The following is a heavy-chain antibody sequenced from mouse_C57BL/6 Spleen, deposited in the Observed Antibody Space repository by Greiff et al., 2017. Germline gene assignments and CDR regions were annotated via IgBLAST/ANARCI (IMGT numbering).Heavy chain of an antibody. J-gene: IGHJ1*03. V-gene: IGHV5-12*01. CDR3: ARRAVVARYFDV. CDR1: GFTFSDYY. Sequence: EVQVVESGGGLVQPGGSLKLSCAASGFTFSDYYMYWVRQTPEKRLEWVAYISNGGGSTYYPDTVKGRFTISRDNAKNTLYLQMSRLKSEDTAMYYCARRAVVARYFDVWGTGTTVTVSS. CDR2: ISNGGGST. D-gene: IGHD1-1*01.